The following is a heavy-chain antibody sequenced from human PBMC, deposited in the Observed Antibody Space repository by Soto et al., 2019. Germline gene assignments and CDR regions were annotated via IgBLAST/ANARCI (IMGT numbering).Heavy chain of an antibody. J-gene: IGHJ6*02. Sequence: GGSLRLSCAASGFTFSDYYMSWIRQAPGKGLEWVSNIRTSGSTINYADSVKGRFTISRDNAKNSLYLQMNSLRAEDTAVYYCATRVDRGLLYYYYGMDVWGQGTTVTVSS. CDR1: GFTFSDYY. D-gene: IGHD5-12*01. CDR2: IRTSGSTI. CDR3: ATRVDRGLLYYYYGMDV. V-gene: IGHV3-11*01.